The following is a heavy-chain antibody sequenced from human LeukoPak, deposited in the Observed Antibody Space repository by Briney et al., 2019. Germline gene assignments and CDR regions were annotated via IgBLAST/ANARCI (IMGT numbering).Heavy chain of an antibody. D-gene: IGHD3-10*01. CDR2: IIPIFGTA. CDR3: ARDHGSGYYYMDV. CDR1: GGTFSSYA. J-gene: IGHJ6*03. Sequence: SVKVSCKASGGTFSSYAISWVRQAPGQGLEWMGGIIPIFGTANYAQKFQGRVTITADESTSTAYMELSSLRSEDTAVYYCARDHGSGYYYMDVWGQGTLVTVSS. V-gene: IGHV1-69*01.